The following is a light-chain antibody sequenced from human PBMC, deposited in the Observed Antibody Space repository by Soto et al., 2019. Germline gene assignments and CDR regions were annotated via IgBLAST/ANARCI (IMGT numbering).Light chain of an antibody. V-gene: IGKV1-5*03. Sequence: DVQMTQSPSTLSASVGDTVTITCRASQRISIWLDWYQQKPGKAPKLLIYKASNLENGVPSRFSGSGSGTEFTLPISSLQPDDFATYFCQQYNTHYYTFGQGTKLEI. CDR2: KAS. CDR1: QRISIW. J-gene: IGKJ2*01. CDR3: QQYNTHYYT.